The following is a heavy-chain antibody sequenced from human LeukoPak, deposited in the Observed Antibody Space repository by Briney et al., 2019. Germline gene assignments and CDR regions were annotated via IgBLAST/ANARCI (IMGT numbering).Heavy chain of an antibody. J-gene: IGHJ6*02. CDR1: GFTVSSNY. CDR2: ISSSSSTI. V-gene: IGHV3-48*02. D-gene: IGHD3-9*01. CDR3: ARTGPTIRGLXYGMDV. Sequence: GGSLRLSCAASGFTVSSNYMSWVRQAPGKGLEWVSYISSSSSTIYYADSVKGRFTISRDNAKNSLYLQMNSLRDEDTAVFYCARTGPTIRGLXYGMDVWGQGTTVTVS.